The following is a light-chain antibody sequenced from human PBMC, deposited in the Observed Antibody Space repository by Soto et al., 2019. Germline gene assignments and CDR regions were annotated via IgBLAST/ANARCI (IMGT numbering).Light chain of an antibody. CDR1: SSNIGAGYH. Sequence: QSVLTQPPSVSGAPGQRVTISCTGSSSNIGAGYHVHWYQQLPGTAPKLLIYDNNNRPSGVPDRFSGSKSGTSASLAITGLQAEDEADYYCQSYDNSPSYSFVFGTGTKVTVL. V-gene: IGLV1-40*01. CDR3: QSYDNSPSYSFV. J-gene: IGLJ1*01. CDR2: DNN.